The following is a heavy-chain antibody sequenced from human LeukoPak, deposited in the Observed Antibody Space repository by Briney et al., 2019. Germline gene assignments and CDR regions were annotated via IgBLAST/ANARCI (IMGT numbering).Heavy chain of an antibody. V-gene: IGHV4-59*01. CDR1: GGSISSYY. D-gene: IGHD6-19*01. J-gene: IGHJ4*02. CDR3: ARGAGWYNY. Sequence: PSETPSLTCTVSGGSISSYYWSWIRQPPGKGLEWIGYIYYSGSTNYNPSLKSRVIISVDTSKNQFSLKLSSVTAADTAVYYCARGAGWYNYWGQGTLVTVSS. CDR2: IYYSGST.